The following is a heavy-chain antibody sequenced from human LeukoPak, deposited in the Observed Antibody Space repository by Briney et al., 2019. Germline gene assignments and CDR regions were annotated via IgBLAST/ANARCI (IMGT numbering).Heavy chain of an antibody. V-gene: IGHV4-34*01. D-gene: IGHD3-9*01. CDR3: ARLYRYFDWLAYYYYMDV. CDR2: INHSGST. CDR1: GGSFSGYY. J-gene: IGHJ6*03. Sequence: SETLSLTCAVYGGSFSGYYWSWIRQPPGKGLEWIGEINHSGSTNYNPSLKSRVTISVDTSKNQFSLKLSSVTAADTAVYYCARLYRYFDWLAYYYYMDVWGKGTTVTISS.